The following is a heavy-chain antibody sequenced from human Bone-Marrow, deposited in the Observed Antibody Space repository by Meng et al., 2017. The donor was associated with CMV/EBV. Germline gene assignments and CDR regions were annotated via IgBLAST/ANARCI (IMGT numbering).Heavy chain of an antibody. CDR3: ARDQDHYYDSSGYYDY. Sequence: SETLSLTCAVYGGSFSGYYWSWIRQPPGKGLEWIGEINHSGSTNYNPSLKSRVTISVDTSKNQFSLKLSSVTAEDTAVYYCARDQDHYYDSSGYYDYWGQGTLVTVSS. CDR2: INHSGST. D-gene: IGHD3-22*01. V-gene: IGHV4-34*01. J-gene: IGHJ4*02. CDR1: GGSFSGYY.